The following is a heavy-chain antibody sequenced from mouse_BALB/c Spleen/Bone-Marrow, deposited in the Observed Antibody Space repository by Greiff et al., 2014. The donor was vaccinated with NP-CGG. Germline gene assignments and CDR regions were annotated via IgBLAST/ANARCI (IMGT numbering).Heavy chain of an antibody. J-gene: IGHJ4*01. CDR3: ARYDGYSDNAMDY. D-gene: IGHD2-3*01. V-gene: IGHV7-3*02. CDR1: GFTFTDYY. Sequence: EVKLVESGGGLVQPGSSLRLSCATSGFTFTDYYMNWVRQPPGKALEWLGFIRNKANGYTTEFSASVKGRFTISRDNSQSILYLQMNTLRAEDSATYYCARYDGYSDNAMDYWGQGTSDTVSS. CDR2: IRNKANGYTT.